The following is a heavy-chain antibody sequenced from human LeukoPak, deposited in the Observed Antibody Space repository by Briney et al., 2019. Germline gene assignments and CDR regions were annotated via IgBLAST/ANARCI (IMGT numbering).Heavy chain of an antibody. J-gene: IGHJ3*02. CDR3: ARRGVVVITPDAFDI. V-gene: IGHV4-4*02. D-gene: IGHD3-22*01. CDR1: GGSISSSNW. CDR2: IYHSGST. Sequence: PSETLSLTCAVSGGSISSSNWWSWVRQPPGKGLEWIGEIYHSGSTNYTPSLKSRVTISVDKSKNQFSLKLSSVTAADTAVYYCARRGVVVITPDAFDIWGQGTMVTVSS.